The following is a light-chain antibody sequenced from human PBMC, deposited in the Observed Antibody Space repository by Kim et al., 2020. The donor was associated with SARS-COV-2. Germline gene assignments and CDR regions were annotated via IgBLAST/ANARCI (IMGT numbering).Light chain of an antibody. V-gene: IGKV3-15*01. Sequence: SVSPGESATLTCRASQSISSNLAWYQQKPGQSPRLLIYGASTRATGIPAKFSGSGSGTEFTLTINSLQSEDFAVYYCQQYDNWWTFGQGTKVDIK. CDR1: QSISSN. J-gene: IGKJ1*01. CDR3: QQYDNWWT. CDR2: GAS.